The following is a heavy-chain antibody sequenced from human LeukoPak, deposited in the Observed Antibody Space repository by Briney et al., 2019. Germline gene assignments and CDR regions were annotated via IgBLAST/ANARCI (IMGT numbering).Heavy chain of an antibody. CDR1: GGSFSGYY. J-gene: IGHJ6*03. CDR3: ASSRLGYCSSTSCYLAPYYMDV. V-gene: IGHV4-34*01. CDR2: INHSGST. D-gene: IGHD2-2*01. Sequence: PSETLSLTCAVYGGSFSGYYWSWIRQPPGKGLEWIGEINHSGSTNYNPSLKSRVTISVDTSKNQFSLKPSSVTAADTAVYYCASSRLGYCSSTSCYLAPYYMDVWGKGTTVTVSS.